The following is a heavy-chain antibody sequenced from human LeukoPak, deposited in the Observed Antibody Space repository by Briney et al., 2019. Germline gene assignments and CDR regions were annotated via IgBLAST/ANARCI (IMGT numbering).Heavy chain of an antibody. CDR3: SRAYRSDGYWYAGAQ. D-gene: IGHD2-8*02. J-gene: IGHJ1*01. Sequence: GGSLRLSCEASGFTLSDYYMDWVRQAPGKGLEWVARIRGKGDSHTTENAASVKGRFTISRDDSKNSLYLQMHSLKSEDTAVYYCSRAYRSDGYWYAGAQWGQGTLVTVSS. CDR2: IRGKGDSHTT. V-gene: IGHV3-72*01. CDR1: GFTLSDYY.